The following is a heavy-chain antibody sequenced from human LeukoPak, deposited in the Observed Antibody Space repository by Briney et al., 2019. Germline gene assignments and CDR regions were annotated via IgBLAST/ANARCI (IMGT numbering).Heavy chain of an antibody. CDR2: ITTGDGNT. J-gene: IGHJ4*02. D-gene: IGHD7-27*01. V-gene: IGHV3-23*01. CDR1: GFTFSSYT. CDR3: AKDGGLWVSAHWGDS. Sequence: GGSLRLSCTASGFTFSSYTMTWVRQAPGKGLEWVSTITTGDGNTYYADSVKGRFTVSRDDSKNTLYLQMNSLRAEDTAVYYCAKDGGLWVSAHWGDSWGRGTLVTVSS.